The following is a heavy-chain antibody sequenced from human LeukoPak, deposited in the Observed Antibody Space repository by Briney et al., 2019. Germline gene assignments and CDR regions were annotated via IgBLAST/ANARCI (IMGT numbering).Heavy chain of an antibody. CDR2: SSGYNGNR. Sequence: ASVKVSCKASGYTFNNYGISWVRQAPGQGLEWVGWSSGYNGNRHYAQKFQGRVTMTTETSTNTAYMELRSLRSDDTAVYYCAAWDTGSEMVYWGQGTLVTVSS. CDR3: AAWDTGSEMVY. CDR1: GYTFNNYG. D-gene: IGHD3-10*01. J-gene: IGHJ4*02. V-gene: IGHV1-18*04.